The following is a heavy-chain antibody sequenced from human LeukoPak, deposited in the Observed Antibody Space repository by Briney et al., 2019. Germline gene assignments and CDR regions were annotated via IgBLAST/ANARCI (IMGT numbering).Heavy chain of an antibody. D-gene: IGHD3-3*01. Sequence: GSLRLSCAASGFTFSSYAMSWVRQAPGKGLEWIGSIYHSGSTYYNPSLKSRVTISVDTSKNQFSLKLSSVTAADTAVYYCARVGNYDFWSGYYEAPFDYWGQGTLVTVSS. V-gene: IGHV4-38-2*01. CDR2: IYHSGST. J-gene: IGHJ4*02. CDR1: GFTFSSYA. CDR3: ARVGNYDFWSGYYEAPFDY.